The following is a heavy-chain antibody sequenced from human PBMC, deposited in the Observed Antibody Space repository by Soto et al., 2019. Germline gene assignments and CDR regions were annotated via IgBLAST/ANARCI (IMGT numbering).Heavy chain of an antibody. D-gene: IGHD5-18*01. CDR3: ASGVDTHRPNWFDP. CDR2: IWYDGSNK. V-gene: IGHV3-33*01. Sequence: GGSLRLSCAASGFTFSSYGMHWVRQAPGKGLEWVAVIWYDGSNKYYADSVKGRFTISRDNSKNTLYLQMNSLRAEDTAVYYCASGVDTHRPNWFDPWGQGTLVTVSS. J-gene: IGHJ5*02. CDR1: GFTFSSYG.